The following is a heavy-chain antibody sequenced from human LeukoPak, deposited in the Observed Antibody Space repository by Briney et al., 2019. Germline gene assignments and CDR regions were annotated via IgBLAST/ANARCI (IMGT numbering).Heavy chain of an antibody. V-gene: IGHV4-59*08. CDR1: GGSISSYY. CDR2: IYYSGST. J-gene: IGHJ4*02. Sequence: TSETLSLTCTVSGGSISSYYWSWIRQPPGKGLEWNGYIYYSGSTNYNPSLKSRVTISVDTSKNQFSLKLSSVTAADTAVYYCARTDMVRGDGYYFDYWGQGTLVTVSS. CDR3: ARTDMVRGDGYYFDY. D-gene: IGHD3-10*01.